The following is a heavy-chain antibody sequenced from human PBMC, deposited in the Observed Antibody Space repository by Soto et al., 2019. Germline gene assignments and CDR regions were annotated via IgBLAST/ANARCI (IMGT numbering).Heavy chain of an antibody. Sequence: GGSLRLSCAASGFTFSSYWMHWVRQAPGKGLVWVSRINLDGSSTTYADSVKGRFTVSRDNAKNTLYLQMNSLRAEDTAVYYCARAGLDRDFDYWGQGTLVTVSS. CDR2: INLDGSST. D-gene: IGHD3-9*01. CDR3: ARAGLDRDFDY. CDR1: GFTFSSYW. J-gene: IGHJ4*02. V-gene: IGHV3-74*01.